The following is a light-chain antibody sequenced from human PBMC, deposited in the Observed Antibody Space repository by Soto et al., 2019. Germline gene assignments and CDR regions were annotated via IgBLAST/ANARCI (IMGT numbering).Light chain of an antibody. CDR1: KSLVYSDGNTH. J-gene: IGKJ1*01. V-gene: IGKV2-30*01. Sequence: DVVLTQSPLSLPANFGQPASISCRSSKSLVYSDGNTHLSWFQQRPGQSPRRLVYRVCSRDSGVQHRFSGGGSCTDFTREISRVEAEDVEDYFGTQGKHWPRTFGQGTKVQVK. CDR2: RVC. CDR3: TQGKHWPRT.